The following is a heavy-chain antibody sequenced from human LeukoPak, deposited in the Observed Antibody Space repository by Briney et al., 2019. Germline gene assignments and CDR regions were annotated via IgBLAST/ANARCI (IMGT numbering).Heavy chain of an antibody. CDR1: GGNFNNYA. D-gene: IGHD3/OR15-3a*01. V-gene: IGHV1-69*04. Sequence: SVKVSCKASGGNFNNYAVNWVRQAPGQGLEWMGRIIPALDRANYAHNFQGRLTITADKSTRTAYMELSSLRSEGTAMYFCARRTDAVDDAFDIWGQGSMLTVSS. J-gene: IGHJ3*02. CDR2: IIPALDRA. CDR3: ARRTDAVDDAFDI.